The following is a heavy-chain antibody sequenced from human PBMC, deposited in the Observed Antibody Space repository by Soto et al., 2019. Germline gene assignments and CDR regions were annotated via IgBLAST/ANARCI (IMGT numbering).Heavy chain of an antibody. D-gene: IGHD5-18*01. J-gene: IGHJ6*02. V-gene: IGHV4-59*01. Sequence: SETLSLTCTVSGGSISSYYWSWIRQPPGKGLEWIGYIYYSGSTNYNPSLESRVTISVDTSKNQFSLKLSSVTAADTAVYYCAREGLPHYYYGMDVWGQGTTVTVSS. CDR1: GGSISSYY. CDR2: IYYSGST. CDR3: AREGLPHYYYGMDV.